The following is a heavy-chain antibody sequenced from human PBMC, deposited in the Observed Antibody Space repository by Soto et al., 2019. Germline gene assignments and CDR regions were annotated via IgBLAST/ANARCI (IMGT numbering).Heavy chain of an antibody. CDR1: GDSVSSNSAA. V-gene: IGHV6-1*01. CDR3: ARGGTNYYGSGSFNYYYYYGMDV. Sequence: TLSLTCAISGDSVSSNSAAWNWIRQSPSRGLEWLGRTYYRSKWYNDYAVSVKSRITINPDTSKNQFSLQLNSVTPEDTAVYYCARGGTNYYGSGSFNYYYYYGMDVWGQGTTVTVSS. D-gene: IGHD3-10*01. CDR2: TYYRSKWYN. J-gene: IGHJ6*02.